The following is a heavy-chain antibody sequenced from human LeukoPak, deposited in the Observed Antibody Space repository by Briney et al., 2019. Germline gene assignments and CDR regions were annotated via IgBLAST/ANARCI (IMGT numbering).Heavy chain of an antibody. D-gene: IGHD7-27*01. Sequence: PSETLSLTCTVSGGPISDYYWSWIRQPPGKGLEWIGYISYSGRTNYNPSLKSRVTISVDTSKNQFSLRLSSVTAADTAVYYCARKTGDLYYFDYWGQGTLVTVSS. CDR3: ARKTGDLYYFDY. V-gene: IGHV4-59*01. J-gene: IGHJ4*02. CDR1: GGPISDYY. CDR2: ISYSGRT.